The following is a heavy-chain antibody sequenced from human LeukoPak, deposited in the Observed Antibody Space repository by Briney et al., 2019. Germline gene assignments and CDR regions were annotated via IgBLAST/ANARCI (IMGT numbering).Heavy chain of an antibody. D-gene: IGHD1-26*01. CDR1: GFTFSSYG. Sequence: GVSLRLSSAASGFTFSSYGMHWVRQPPGKGLEWVAVIWYDGSNKYYADSVKGRFTISRDNSKNTLYLQMNSLRAEDTAVYYCARLGWELGNWDYWGQGTLVTVSS. CDR3: ARLGWELGNWDY. V-gene: IGHV3-33*01. J-gene: IGHJ4*02. CDR2: IWYDGSNK.